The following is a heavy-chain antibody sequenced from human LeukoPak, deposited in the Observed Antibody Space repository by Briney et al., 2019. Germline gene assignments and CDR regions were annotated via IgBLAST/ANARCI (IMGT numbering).Heavy chain of an antibody. D-gene: IGHD3-22*01. CDR2: INHSGST. Sequence: PSETPSLTCAVYGGSFSGYYWSWIRQPPGKGLEWIGEINHSGSTNYNPSLKSRVTISVDTSKNQFSLKLSSVTAADTVVYYCARSHWADSRTDYWGQGTLVTVSS. CDR1: GGSFSGYY. V-gene: IGHV4-34*01. J-gene: IGHJ4*02. CDR3: ARSHWADSRTDY.